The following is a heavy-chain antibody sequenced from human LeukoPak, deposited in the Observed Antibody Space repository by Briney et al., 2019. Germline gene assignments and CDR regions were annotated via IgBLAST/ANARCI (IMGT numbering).Heavy chain of an antibody. CDR1: GYTFTSYG. CDR3: ARGVAVAGTSVKHFDY. D-gene: IGHD6-19*01. CDR2: ISAYNGNT. J-gene: IGHJ4*02. V-gene: IGHV1-18*01. Sequence: ASVKVSCKASGYTFTSYGISWVRQAPGQGLEWMGWISAYNGNTNYAQKLQGRVTMTTDTSTSTAYMELRSLRSEDTAVYYCARGVAVAGTSVKHFDYWGQGTLVTVSS.